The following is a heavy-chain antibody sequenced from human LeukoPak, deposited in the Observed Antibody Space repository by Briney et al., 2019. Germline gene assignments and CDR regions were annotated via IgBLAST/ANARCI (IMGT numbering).Heavy chain of an antibody. CDR2: IYSGGST. J-gene: IGHJ4*02. CDR3: AGNPVRYYFDY. CDR1: GVTVSSNY. V-gene: IGHV3-66*01. Sequence: PGGSLRLSCVASGVTVSSNYMSWVRQAPGKGLEWVSVIYSGGSTYYADSVKGRFTISRDNSKNTLYLQINGLRAEDTAVYYCAGNPVRYYFDYWGQGALVTVSS. D-gene: IGHD1-14*01.